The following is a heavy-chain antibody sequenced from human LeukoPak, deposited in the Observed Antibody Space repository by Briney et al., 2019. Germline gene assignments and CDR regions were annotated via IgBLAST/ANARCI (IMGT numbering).Heavy chain of an antibody. CDR3: ARVPSSWYYVDY. J-gene: IGHJ4*02. Sequence: SETLSLTCTVAGGSISSHYWSWIRQPPGKGLEWVGYIYYSGSTNYNPSLKSRVTISVDTSKNQFSLKLSSVTAADTAVYYCARVPSSWYYVDYWGQGTLVTVSS. CDR2: IYYSGST. D-gene: IGHD6-13*01. V-gene: IGHV4-59*11. CDR1: GGSISSHY.